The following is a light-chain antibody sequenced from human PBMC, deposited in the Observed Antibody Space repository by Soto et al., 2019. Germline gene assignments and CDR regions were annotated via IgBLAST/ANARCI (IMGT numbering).Light chain of an antibody. CDR1: SSDVGGYNY. Sequence: QSALTQPASVSGSPGQSITISCTGTSSDVGGYNYVSWYQQHPGKAPKLMIYEVSNRPSGVSNRFSGSKSGNTASLTISGRQAEDEADYYCSSHTSGSTPYGFGTGTKLTVL. V-gene: IGLV2-14*01. CDR3: SSHTSGSTPYG. CDR2: EVS. J-gene: IGLJ1*01.